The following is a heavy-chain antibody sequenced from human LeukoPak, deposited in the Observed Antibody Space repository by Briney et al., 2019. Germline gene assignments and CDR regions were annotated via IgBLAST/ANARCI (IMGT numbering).Heavy chain of an antibody. CDR3: ARFPGYSSSHYGY. V-gene: IGHV4-34*01. D-gene: IGHD6-13*01. CDR1: GGSFSGYY. J-gene: IGHJ1*01. CDR2: INHSGST. Sequence: SETLPLTCAVYGGSFSGYYWSWIRQPPGGGLEWIGEINHSGSTNYNPSLNSRVTISVDTSKNHFSLKLSSVTAADTAVYYCARFPGYSSSHYGYWGQGTLVTVSS.